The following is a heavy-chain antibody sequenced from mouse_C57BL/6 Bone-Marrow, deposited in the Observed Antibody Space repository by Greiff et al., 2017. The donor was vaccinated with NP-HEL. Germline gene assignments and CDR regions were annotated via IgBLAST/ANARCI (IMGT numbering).Heavy chain of an antibody. J-gene: IGHJ1*03. CDR3: ARDRNYGSSSWYFDV. D-gene: IGHD1-1*01. V-gene: IGHV3-6*01. Sequence: EVQLQESGPGLVKPSQSLSLTCSVTGYSITSGYYWNWIRQFPGNKLEWMGYIRYDGSNNYNPSLKNRISITRDTSKNQFFLKLNSVTTEDTATYDCARDRNYGSSSWYFDVWGTGTTVTVSS. CDR2: IRYDGSN. CDR1: GYSITSGYY.